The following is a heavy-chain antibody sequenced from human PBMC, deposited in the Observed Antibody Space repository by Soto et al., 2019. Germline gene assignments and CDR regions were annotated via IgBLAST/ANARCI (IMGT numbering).Heavy chain of an antibody. D-gene: IGHD6-19*01. CDR3: ARDLGFSSSKALDF. CDR2: ISPYNGNA. J-gene: IGHJ4*02. V-gene: IGHV1-18*01. CDR1: GYGFTIYG. Sequence: GASVKVSCKASGYGFTIYGLSWVRQAPGQGLEWMAWISPYNGNANYAQKFQGRVSMTTDTSTSTAYMELRSLRSDDTAVYYCARDLGFSSSKALDFCGQGTLVTVSP.